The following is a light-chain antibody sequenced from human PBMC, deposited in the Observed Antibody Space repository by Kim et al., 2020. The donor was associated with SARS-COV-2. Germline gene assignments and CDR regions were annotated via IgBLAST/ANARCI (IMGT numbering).Light chain of an antibody. V-gene: IGLV3-1*01. CDR3: QAWDSNISVV. Sequence: SPGQTASITCSGDKLGDKYASWYQQKPGQSPVLVIYQDSKRPSGIPERFSGSNSGNTATLTISGTQAMDEADYYCQAWDSNISVVFGGGTQLTVL. CDR2: QDS. CDR1: KLGDKY. J-gene: IGLJ2*01.